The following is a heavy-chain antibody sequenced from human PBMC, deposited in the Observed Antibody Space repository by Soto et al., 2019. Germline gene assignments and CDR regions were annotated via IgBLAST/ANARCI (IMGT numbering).Heavy chain of an antibody. J-gene: IGHJ6*02. CDR1: GGTFSSYA. D-gene: IGHD6-6*01. CDR3: ARVSIAALDYYYGMDV. Sequence: SVKVSCRASGGTFSSYAISWVRQAPGQGLEWMGGIIPIFGTANYAQKFQGRVTITADKSTSTAYMELSSLRSEDTAVYYCARVSIAALDYYYGMDVWGQGTTVTVSS. V-gene: IGHV1-69*06. CDR2: IIPIFGTA.